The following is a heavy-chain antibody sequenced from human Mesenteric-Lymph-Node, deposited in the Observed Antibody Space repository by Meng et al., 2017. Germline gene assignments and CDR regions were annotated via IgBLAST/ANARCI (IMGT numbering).Heavy chain of an antibody. V-gene: IGHV4-39*07. J-gene: IGHJ4*02. Sequence: GSLRLSCTVSGGSISSSSYYWGWIRQPPGKGLEWIGSIYYSGGTNYNPSLKSRVTISVDTSKNQFSLKLKSVTAADTAVYYCVEHYDVSGGFDWWGQGTLVTVAS. D-gene: IGHD3/OR15-3a*01. CDR3: VEHYDVSGGFDW. CDR2: IYYSGGT. CDR1: GGSISSSSYY.